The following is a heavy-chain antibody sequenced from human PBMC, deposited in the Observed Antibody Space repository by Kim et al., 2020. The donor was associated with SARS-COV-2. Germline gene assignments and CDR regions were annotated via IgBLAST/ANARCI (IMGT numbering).Heavy chain of an antibody. CDR1: GGSFSGYY. D-gene: IGHD2-15*01. CDR3: ARRTWGVRPGLGYCSGGSCLGSNWFDP. J-gene: IGHJ5*02. V-gene: IGHV4-34*01. CDR2: INHSGST. Sequence: SETLSLTCAVYGGSFSGYYWSWIRQPPGKGLEWIGEINHSGSTNYNPSLKSRVTISVDTSKNQFSLKLSSVTAADTAVYYCARRTWGVRPGLGYCSGGSCLGSNWFDPWGQGTLVTVSS.